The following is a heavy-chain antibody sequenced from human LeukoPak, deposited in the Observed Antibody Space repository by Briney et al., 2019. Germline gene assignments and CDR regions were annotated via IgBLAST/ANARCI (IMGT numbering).Heavy chain of an antibody. CDR1: GGSISSYY. CDR2: IYYSGST. J-gene: IGHJ6*02. Sequence: SETLSLTCTVSGGSISSYYWSWIRQPPGKGLEWIGHIYYSGSTNYNPSLKSRVTISVDTSKNQFSLKLSSVTAADTAVYYCARESGYLYGMDVWGQGTTVTVSS. D-gene: IGHD1-26*01. CDR3: ARESGYLYGMDV. V-gene: IGHV4-59*01.